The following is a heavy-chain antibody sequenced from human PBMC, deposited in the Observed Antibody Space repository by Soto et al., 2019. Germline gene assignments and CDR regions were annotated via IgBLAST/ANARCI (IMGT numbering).Heavy chain of an antibody. J-gene: IGHJ5*02. V-gene: IGHV3-21*02. D-gene: IGHD6-13*01. CDR3: TRDASRDSSARGWFDP. CDR1: GFTFRSFT. CDR2: ISSNSAYI. Sequence: EVQLVESGGGLVKPGGSLRLSCAASGFTFRSFTMNWVRQAPGKGLEWVSTISSNSAYIYYTDALRGRFTISRDNAKNSLHLQMYSLRAEDTAVYYCTRDASRDSSARGWFDPWGPGTLVTVYS.